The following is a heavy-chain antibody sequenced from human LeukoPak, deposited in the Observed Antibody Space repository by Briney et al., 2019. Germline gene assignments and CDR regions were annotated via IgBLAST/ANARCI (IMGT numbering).Heavy chain of an antibody. CDR2: ISSTGGTI. Sequence: PGGSLRLSCAASGFTFRNYLMNWVRQAPGKGLEWVSFISSTGGTIYYADSVKGRFTISRDNSKNTLYLQMSSLRAEDTAVYYCARGLVGATPPNYYYGMDVWGQGTTVTVSS. D-gene: IGHD1-26*01. V-gene: IGHV3-23*01. CDR3: ARGLVGATPPNYYYGMDV. J-gene: IGHJ6*02. CDR1: GFTFRNYL.